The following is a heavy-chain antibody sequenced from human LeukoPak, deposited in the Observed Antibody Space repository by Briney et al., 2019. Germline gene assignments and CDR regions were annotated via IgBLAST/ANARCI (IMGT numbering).Heavy chain of an antibody. D-gene: IGHD2-15*01. Sequence: AGGTLRLSCAASGFTFINYDMSWVRPAPGKGLEWGSTVIGSDSSTYYADYVKARFTISRDNSKSTLYLHMESLRAEATALYYCAKDLRCTDGSCKYFESWGQGTLVTVSS. CDR1: GFTFINYD. V-gene: IGHV3-23*01. J-gene: IGHJ4*02. CDR3: AKDLRCTDGSCKYFES. CDR2: VIGSDSST.